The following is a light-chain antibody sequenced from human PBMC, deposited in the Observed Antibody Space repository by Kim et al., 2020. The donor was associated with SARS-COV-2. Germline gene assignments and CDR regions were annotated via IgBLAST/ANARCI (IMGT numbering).Light chain of an antibody. CDR1: SSDVGAYNY. J-gene: IGLJ2*01. CDR2: DVS. Sequence: QSALTQPASVSGSPGQSITISSTGTSSDVGAYNYVSWYQHHPGKAPKLMIYDVSKRPSGVSNRFSGSKSGNTASLTISGLQAEDEADYYCSSYTSISAPVIFGGGTKLTVL. V-gene: IGLV2-14*03. CDR3: SSYTSISAPVI.